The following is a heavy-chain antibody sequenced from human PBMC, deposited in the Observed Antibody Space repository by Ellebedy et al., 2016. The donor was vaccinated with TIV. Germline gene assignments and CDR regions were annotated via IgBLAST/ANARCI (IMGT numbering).Heavy chain of an antibody. CDR2: IYYSGST. V-gene: IGHV4-31*03. D-gene: IGHD3-22*01. CDR1: GGSISSGGYY. Sequence: SETLSLXXTVSGGSISSGGYYWSWIRQHPGKGLEWIGYIYYSGSTNYNPSLKSRVTISVDTSKNQFSLKLSSVTAADTAVYYCASIGYYDSSGYRDYWGQGTPVTVSS. CDR3: ASIGYYDSSGYRDY. J-gene: IGHJ4*02.